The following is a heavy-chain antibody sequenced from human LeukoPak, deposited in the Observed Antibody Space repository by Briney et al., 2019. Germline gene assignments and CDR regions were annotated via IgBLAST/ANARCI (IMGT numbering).Heavy chain of an antibody. J-gene: IGHJ5*02. CDR3: AKDGTSGWYVGNWFDL. V-gene: IGHV3-23*01. D-gene: IGHD6-19*01. Sequence: PGGSLRLSCAASGFTFSSYAMSWGRQAPGKGLEWVSVISGSGGSTYYADSAKGRFTISRENSKNTLYLQINSLRAEHTAVYYCAKDGTSGWYVGNWFDLWGQGTLVTVSS. CDR2: ISGSGGST. CDR1: GFTFSSYA.